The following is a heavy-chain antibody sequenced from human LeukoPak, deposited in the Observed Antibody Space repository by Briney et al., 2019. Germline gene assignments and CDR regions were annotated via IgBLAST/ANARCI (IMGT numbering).Heavy chain of an antibody. D-gene: IGHD6-6*01. CDR2: IYTSGST. V-gene: IGHV4-4*09. CDR1: GGSISSYY. J-gene: IGHJ4*02. Sequence: SETLSLTCTVSGGSISSYYWSWIRQPPGKGLEWIGHIYTSGSTNYNPSLKSRVTISVDTSKNQFSLKVSSVTAADTAVYYCARTYSSSSHFDYWGQGTLVTVS. CDR3: ARTYSSSSHFDY.